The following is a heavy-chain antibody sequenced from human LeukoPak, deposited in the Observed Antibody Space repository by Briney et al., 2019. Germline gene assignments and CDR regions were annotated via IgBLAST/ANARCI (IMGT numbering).Heavy chain of an antibody. V-gene: IGHV4-34*01. CDR3: ARAEYCSSTSCYRKSHNWFDP. D-gene: IGHD2-2*02. CDR1: GGSFSSGQY. Sequence: SETLSLTCAVFGGSFSSGQYWSWIRQPPGKGLEWIGEINHSGSSNYNPALKSRVTISVDTSKNQFSLKLSSVTAADTAVYYCARAEYCSSTSCYRKSHNWFDPWGQGTLVTVSS. CDR2: INHSGSS. J-gene: IGHJ5*02.